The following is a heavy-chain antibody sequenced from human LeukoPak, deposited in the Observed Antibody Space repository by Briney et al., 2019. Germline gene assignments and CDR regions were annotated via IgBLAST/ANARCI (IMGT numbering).Heavy chain of an antibody. CDR2: IYYSGST. Sequence: SETLSLTCTVSGGSISSSSYYWGWIRQPPGKGLEWIGSIYYSGSTYYNPSLKSRVTISVDTSKNQFSLKLSSVTAADTAVYYCARDQGVYSSSWYYWGQGTLVTVSS. V-gene: IGHV4-39*07. CDR1: GGSISSSSYY. CDR3: ARDQGVYSSSWYY. J-gene: IGHJ4*02. D-gene: IGHD6-13*01.